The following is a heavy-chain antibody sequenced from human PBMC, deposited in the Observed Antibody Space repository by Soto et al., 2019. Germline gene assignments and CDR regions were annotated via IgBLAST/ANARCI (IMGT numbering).Heavy chain of an antibody. CDR1: GYTFTGYY. CDR2: INPNSGGT. D-gene: IGHD3-3*01. J-gene: IGHJ4*02. Sequence: ASVKVSCKASGYTFTGYYMHWVRQAPGQGLEWMGWINPNSGGTNYAQKFQGWVTMTRDTSISTAYMELSRLRSDDTAVYYCARGLKDDFWSGYGPKTYYFDYWGQGTLVTVSS. CDR3: ARGLKDDFWSGYGPKTYYFDY. V-gene: IGHV1-2*04.